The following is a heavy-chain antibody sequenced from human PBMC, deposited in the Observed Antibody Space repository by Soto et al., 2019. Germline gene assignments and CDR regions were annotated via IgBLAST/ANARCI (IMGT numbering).Heavy chain of an antibody. V-gene: IGHV3-23*01. CDR1: GFTFSSYA. CDR2: ISGSGGST. J-gene: IGHJ5*02. CDR3: AKVMVKNWFDP. D-gene: IGHD5-18*01. Sequence: EVQVLESGGGLVQPGGSLRLSCAASGFTFSSYAMSWVRQAPGKGLEWVSAISGSGGSTYYADSVKGRFTISRDNSKNPLYLQMNSLRADDTAVYYCAKVMVKNWFDPWGRGTLVTVSS.